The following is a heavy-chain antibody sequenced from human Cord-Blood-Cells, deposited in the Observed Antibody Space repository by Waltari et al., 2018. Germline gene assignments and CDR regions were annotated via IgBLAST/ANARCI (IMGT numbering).Heavy chain of an antibody. J-gene: IGHJ3*02. D-gene: IGHD1-26*01. CDR2: IGSSGSTI. CDR1: GFTFSAYY. CDR3: ARPLGWDDAFDI. V-gene: IGHV3-11*04. Sequence: QVQLVESGGGLVKPGGSLRLSCAASGFTFSAYYMSWIRQAPGNGLEWVSYIGSSGSTIYYADSVKGRFTISRDNAKNSLYLQMTSLRAEDTAVYYCARPLGWDDAFDIWGQGTMVTVSS.